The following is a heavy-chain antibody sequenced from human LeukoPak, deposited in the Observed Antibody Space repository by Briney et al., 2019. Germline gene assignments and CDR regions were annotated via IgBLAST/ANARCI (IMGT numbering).Heavy chain of an antibody. D-gene: IGHD1-26*01. V-gene: IGHV3-64*01. CDR3: ARSGTNDAFDI. J-gene: IGHJ3*02. CDR1: GFTFSSYA. Sequence: PGGSLRLSCAASGFTFSSYAMHWVRQAPGKGLEYVSAIGSNGGSTYYANSVKGRFTISRDNSKNTLYLQMGSLRAEDMAVYHCARSGTNDAFDIWGQGTMVTVSS. CDR2: IGSNGGST.